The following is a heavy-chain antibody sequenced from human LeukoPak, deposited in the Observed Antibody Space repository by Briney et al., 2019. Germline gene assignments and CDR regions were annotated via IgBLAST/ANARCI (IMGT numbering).Heavy chain of an antibody. CDR3: AKDEYYYDSSGYYLFDY. D-gene: IGHD3-22*01. CDR1: GFTFSSYW. V-gene: IGHV3-7*01. Sequence: GGSLRLSCAASGFTFSSYWMSWVRQAPGKGLEWVANIKQDGSDKYYVDSVKGRFTISRDNSKNTLYLQMNSLRAEDTAVYYCAKDEYYYDSSGYYLFDYWGQGTLVTVSS. J-gene: IGHJ4*02. CDR2: IKQDGSDK.